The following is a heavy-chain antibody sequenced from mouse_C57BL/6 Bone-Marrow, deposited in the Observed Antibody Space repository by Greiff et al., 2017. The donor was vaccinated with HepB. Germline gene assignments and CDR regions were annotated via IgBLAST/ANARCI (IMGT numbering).Heavy chain of an antibody. D-gene: IGHD1-1*01. J-gene: IGHJ1*03. CDR2: ISSGGDYI. Sequence: DVMLVESGEGLVKPGGSLKLSCAASGFTFSSYAMSWVRQTPEKRLEWVAYISSGGDYIYYADTVKGRFTISRDNARNTLDLQMSSLKSEDTAMYYCTRDGPVRYRYFDVWGTGTTVTVSS. CDR1: GFTFSSYA. CDR3: TRDGPVRYRYFDV. V-gene: IGHV5-9-1*02.